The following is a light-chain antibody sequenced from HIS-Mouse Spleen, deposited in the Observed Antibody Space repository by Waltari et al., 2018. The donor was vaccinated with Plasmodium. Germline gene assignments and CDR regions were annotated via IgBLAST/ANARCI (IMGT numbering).Light chain of an antibody. CDR1: QSVSSN. J-gene: IGKJ1*01. CDR3: QQYNNWPWT. Sequence: EIVITQSPSPLSVSRGERATISCRASQSVSSNLALYQQKPGQSPRLRISGASTRATGIPARFSGSGSGTEFTLTISSLQSEDFAVYCCQQYNNWPWTFGQGTKVEIK. CDR2: GAS. V-gene: IGKV3-15*01.